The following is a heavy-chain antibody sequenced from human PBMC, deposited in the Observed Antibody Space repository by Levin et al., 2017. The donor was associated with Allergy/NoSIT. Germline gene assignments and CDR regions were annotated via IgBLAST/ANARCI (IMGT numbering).Heavy chain of an antibody. V-gene: IGHV3-30*04. J-gene: IGHJ4*02. CDR2: ISYDGSNK. CDR3: ARSLTPYDSSGYHWGY. D-gene: IGHD3-22*01. Sequence: LSLTCAASGFTFSSYAMHWVRQAPGKGLEWVAVISYDGSNKYYADSVKGRFTISRDNSKNTLYLQMNSLRAEDTAVYYCARSLTPYDSSGYHWGYWGQGTLVTVSS. CDR1: GFTFSSYA.